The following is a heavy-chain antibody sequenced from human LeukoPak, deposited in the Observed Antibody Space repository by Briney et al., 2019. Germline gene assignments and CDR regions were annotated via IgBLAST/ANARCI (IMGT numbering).Heavy chain of an antibody. J-gene: IGHJ3*02. CDR2: ISSSSSYI. CDR3: ATYYDYAWGSWDAFDI. Sequence: GGSLRLSCAASGFTFSSYSMNWVRQAPGKGLEWVSSISSSSSYIYYADSVKGRFTISRDNAKNSLYLQMNSLRAEDTAVYYCATYYDYAWGSWDAFDIWGQGTMVTVSS. V-gene: IGHV3-21*01. CDR1: GFTFSSYS. D-gene: IGHD3-16*01.